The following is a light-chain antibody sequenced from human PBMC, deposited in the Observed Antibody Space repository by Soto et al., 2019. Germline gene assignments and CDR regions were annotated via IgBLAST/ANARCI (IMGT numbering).Light chain of an antibody. CDR2: AAS. CDR1: QSISSY. Sequence: DIQMTQSPSSLSASVGDRVTITCRASQSISSYLNWYQQKPGKAPKLLIYAASSLQSGVPSRFSGSGSGTDFTLTISSLQPEDFATYYCQQSYSTLRRTFGQGTKV. CDR3: QQSYSTLRRT. V-gene: IGKV1-39*01. J-gene: IGKJ1*01.